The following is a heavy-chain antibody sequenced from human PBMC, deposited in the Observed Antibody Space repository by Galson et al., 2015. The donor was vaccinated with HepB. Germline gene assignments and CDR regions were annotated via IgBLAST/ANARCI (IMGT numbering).Heavy chain of an antibody. Sequence: SLRLSCAASGFTFRSYNMNWVRQAPGKGLDWVSSISSSSTYIFYADSVKGRFTISRDNAKNSLYLQMNSLRAEDTAVYYCARGGGNSFIYYWGQGTLVTVSS. CDR1: GFTFRSYN. V-gene: IGHV3-21*01. CDR3: ARGGGNSFIYY. D-gene: IGHD4-23*01. CDR2: ISSSSTYI. J-gene: IGHJ4*02.